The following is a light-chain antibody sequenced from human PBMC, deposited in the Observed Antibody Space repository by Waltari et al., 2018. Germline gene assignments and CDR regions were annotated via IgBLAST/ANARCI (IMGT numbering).Light chain of an antibody. CDR1: SSDVGGYNY. CDR3: SSFTSSSTWV. J-gene: IGLJ3*02. V-gene: IGLV2-14*03. CDR2: DVN. Sequence: QSALTQPASVSGSPGQSITISCTGTSSDVGGYNYVSWYQQHPGKAPKLMIYDVNNRPSGVSNRFSGSKSGNTASLTISGLQAEDEDDYYCSSFTSSSTWVFGGGTKLTVL.